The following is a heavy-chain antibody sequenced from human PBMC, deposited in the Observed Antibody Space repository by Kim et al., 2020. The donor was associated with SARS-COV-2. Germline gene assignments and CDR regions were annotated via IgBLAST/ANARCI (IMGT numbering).Heavy chain of an antibody. D-gene: IGHD2-15*01. Sequence: KGRVTISRDNDKNSLYLQLNSLRAEDTAVYYCASNGCSGGSCYHYYGMDVWGQGTTVTVSS. V-gene: IGHV3-11*06. J-gene: IGHJ6*02. CDR3: ASNGCSGGSCYHYYGMDV.